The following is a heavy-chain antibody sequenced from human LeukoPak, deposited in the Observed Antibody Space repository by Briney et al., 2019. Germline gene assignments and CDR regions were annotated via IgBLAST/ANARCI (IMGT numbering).Heavy chain of an antibody. D-gene: IGHD2-2*02. V-gene: IGHV1-46*01. CDR1: GYTFTSYY. Sequence: AAVKVSFKASGYTFTSYYMHWVRQAPGQGLEWMGIINPSRGSTSYAQKFQDRVTMTRDTSTSTVYMELSSLRSEDTAVYYCVRGVVVPTTITYWFDPWGQGTLVSLSS. J-gene: IGHJ5*02. CDR2: INPSRGST. CDR3: VRGVVVPTTITYWFDP.